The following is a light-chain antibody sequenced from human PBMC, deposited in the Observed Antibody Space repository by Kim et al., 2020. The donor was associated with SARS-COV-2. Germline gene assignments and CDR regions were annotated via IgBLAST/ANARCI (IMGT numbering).Light chain of an antibody. CDR1: DIGREN. V-gene: IGLV3-9*01. CDR3: QVWDASTDGV. J-gene: IGLJ2*01. CDR2: RDT. Sequence: VALGQTTRLAGGGNDIGRENVHWYQQKPGQAPVLVIYRDTNRPSGIPERFSGSNSGNTATLTISRTQAGDEANYYCQVWDASTDGVFGGGTQLTVL.